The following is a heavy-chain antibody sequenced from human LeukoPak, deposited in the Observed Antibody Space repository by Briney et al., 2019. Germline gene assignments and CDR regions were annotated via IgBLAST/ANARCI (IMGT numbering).Heavy chain of an antibody. Sequence: PSETLSLTCTVSGYSISSGYYRGWIRQPPGKGLEWIGSIYHSGSTYYNPSLKSRVTISVDTSKNQFSLKLSSVTAADTAVYYCARDSDAGDYFDYWGQGTLVTVSS. CDR2: IYHSGST. CDR3: ARDSDAGDYFDY. CDR1: GYSISSGYY. J-gene: IGHJ4*02. V-gene: IGHV4-38-2*02. D-gene: IGHD2-2*01.